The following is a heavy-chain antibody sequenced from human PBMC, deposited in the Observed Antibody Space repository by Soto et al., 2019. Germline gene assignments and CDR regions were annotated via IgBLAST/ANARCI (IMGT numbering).Heavy chain of an antibody. CDR1: GFTFSSYA. D-gene: IGHD6-13*01. CDR3: ADIAAAPGQVLGGMDV. Sequence: GGSLRLSCAASGFTFSSYAMHWVRQAPGKGLEWVAVISYDGSNKYYADSVKGRFTISRDNSKNTLYLQMNSLRAEDTAVYYCADIAAAPGQVLGGMDVWGQGTTVTVSS. J-gene: IGHJ6*02. CDR2: ISYDGSNK. V-gene: IGHV3-30-3*01.